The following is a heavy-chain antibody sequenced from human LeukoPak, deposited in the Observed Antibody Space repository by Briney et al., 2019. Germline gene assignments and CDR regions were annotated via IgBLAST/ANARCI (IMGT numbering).Heavy chain of an antibody. CDR3: ARRGAVAATGDY. V-gene: IGHV3-11*04. D-gene: IGHD2-15*01. Sequence: TGGSLRLSCAASGFTFSDYYMNWLRQTPGKGLEWLSYISGGGTTIYYADSVKGRFTISRDNAKNTLYLQMNSLRAEDTAVYYCARRGAVAATGDYWGQGTLVTVSS. CDR1: GFTFSDYY. J-gene: IGHJ4*02. CDR2: ISGGGTTI.